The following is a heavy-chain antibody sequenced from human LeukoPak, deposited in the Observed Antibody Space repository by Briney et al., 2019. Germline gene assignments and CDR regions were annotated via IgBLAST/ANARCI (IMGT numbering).Heavy chain of an antibody. CDR2: IIPILGIA. CDR1: GGTFSSYA. V-gene: IGHV1-69*04. J-gene: IGHJ4*02. Sequence: ASVKVSCKASGGTFSSYAISWVRQAPGQGLEWMGRIIPILGIANYAQKFQGRVTITADKSTSTAYMELSSLRSEDTAAYYCTRETSSRYFDYWGQGTLVTVSS. CDR3: TRETSSRYFDY.